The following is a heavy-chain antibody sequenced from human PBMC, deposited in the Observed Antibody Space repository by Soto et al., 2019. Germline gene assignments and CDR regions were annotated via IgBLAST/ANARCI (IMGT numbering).Heavy chain of an antibody. CDR1: GGSFSGYY. D-gene: IGHD2-2*01. V-gene: IGHV4-34*01. CDR3: ARGGLGYCSSTSCYFGYYYYYGMDV. CDR2: INHSGST. Sequence: SETLSLTCAVYGGSFSGYYWSWIRQPPGKGLEWIGEINHSGSTNYNPSLKSRVTISVDTSKNQFSLKLSSVTAADTAVYYCARGGLGYCSSTSCYFGYYYYYGMDVWGQGTTVTVS. J-gene: IGHJ6*02.